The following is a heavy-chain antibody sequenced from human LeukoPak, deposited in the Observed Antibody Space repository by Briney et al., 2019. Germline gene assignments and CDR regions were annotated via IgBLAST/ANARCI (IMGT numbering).Heavy chain of an antibody. CDR3: AKGEAAAGPSLYYYGMDV. Sequence: GGSLRLSCAASGFTFSSYAMSWVRQAPGKGLEWVSAISGSGGSTYYADSVKGRFTISRDNSKNTLYLQMNSLRAEDTAVYYCAKGEAAAGPSLYYYGMDVWGQGTTVTVSS. CDR2: ISGSGGST. V-gene: IGHV3-23*01. J-gene: IGHJ6*02. D-gene: IGHD6-13*01. CDR1: GFTFSSYA.